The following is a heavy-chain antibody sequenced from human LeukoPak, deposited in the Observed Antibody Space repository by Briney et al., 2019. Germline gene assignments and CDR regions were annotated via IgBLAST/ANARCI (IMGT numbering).Heavy chain of an antibody. J-gene: IGHJ4*02. CDR1: GFTFSSYS. Sequence: GGSLRLSCAASGFTFSSYSMNWVRQAPGKGLEWVSSISSSSSYIYYADSVKGRFTISRDNAKNSLYLQMNSLRAEDTAVYYCARGSTIFGVLITPFDYWGQGTLVTVSS. CDR2: ISSSSSYI. V-gene: IGHV3-21*01. D-gene: IGHD3-3*01. CDR3: ARGSTIFGVLITPFDY.